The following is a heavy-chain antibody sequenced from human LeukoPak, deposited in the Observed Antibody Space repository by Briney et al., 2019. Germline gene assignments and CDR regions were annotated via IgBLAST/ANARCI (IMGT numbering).Heavy chain of an antibody. CDR2: ISYDGNNK. CDR1: GFTFSNYA. V-gene: IGHV3-30*04. Sequence: PGRSLRLSCAASGFTFSNYAFHWVRQAPGEGLEWVAVISYDGNNKYYADSVKGRFTISRDNSKNTLYVQMNSLRAEDTAVYYCARLTSPAASDFWGRGTLVTVSS. D-gene: IGHD2-2*01. J-gene: IGHJ4*02. CDR3: ARLTSPAASDF.